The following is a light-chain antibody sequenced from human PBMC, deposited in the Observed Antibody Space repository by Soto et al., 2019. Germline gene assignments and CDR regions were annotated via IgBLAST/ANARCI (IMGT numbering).Light chain of an antibody. CDR3: QQYDDSPLT. Sequence: AFTQSPRTLSLSPGKRATLSCRASQSVSSSYLAWYQQKPGQAPRLLIYGASNRATGIPDRFSGGGTATDFTLTISRLEPEDFAVYYCQQYDDSPLTFGGGTKVDI. CDR2: GAS. J-gene: IGKJ4*01. CDR1: QSVSSSY. V-gene: IGKV3-20*01.